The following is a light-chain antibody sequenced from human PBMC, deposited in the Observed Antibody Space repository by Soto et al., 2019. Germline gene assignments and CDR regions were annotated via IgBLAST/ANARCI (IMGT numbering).Light chain of an antibody. CDR3: HQYGYSPNT. Sequence: EIVLTQSPGTLSLSPGERATLSCRASRSVSTRYLAWYQQKPGQAPRLLIYGASTRATGIPDKFSGSGSGTDFTLTISRREPEDFAVYYCHQYGYSPNTFGQGTKLEIK. CDR2: GAS. J-gene: IGKJ2*01. V-gene: IGKV3-20*01. CDR1: RSVSTRY.